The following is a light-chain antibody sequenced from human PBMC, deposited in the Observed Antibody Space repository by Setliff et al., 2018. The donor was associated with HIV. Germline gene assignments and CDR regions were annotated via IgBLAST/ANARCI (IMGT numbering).Light chain of an antibody. V-gene: IGLV2-14*01. J-gene: IGLJ1*01. CDR1: STDVGGYDY. CDR3: SSKTGIPTYV. CDR2: DVN. Sequence: SALTQPASVSGSPGQSITISCTGTSTDVGGYDYVSWYQHHTGKAPKLIIYDVNNRPSGVSDRFSGSKSVNTASLTVSGLQADDEADYYCSSKTGIPTYVFGSGTKVTVL.